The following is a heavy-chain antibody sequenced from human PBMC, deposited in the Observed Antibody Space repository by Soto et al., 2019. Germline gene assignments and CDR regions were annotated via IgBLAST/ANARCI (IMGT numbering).Heavy chain of an antibody. Sequence: SETLSLTCAVYGGSFSGYYWSWIRQPPGKGLEWIGEINHSGSTNYNPSLKSRVTISVDTSKNQFSLKLSSVTAADTAVYYCARGVEILEWLFGTYYYYGMDVWGQGTTVTVSS. V-gene: IGHV4-34*01. J-gene: IGHJ6*02. CDR1: GGSFSGYY. D-gene: IGHD3-3*01. CDR3: ARGVEILEWLFGTYYYYGMDV. CDR2: INHSGST.